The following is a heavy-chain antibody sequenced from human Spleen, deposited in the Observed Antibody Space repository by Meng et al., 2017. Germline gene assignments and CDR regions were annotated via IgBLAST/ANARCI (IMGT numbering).Heavy chain of an antibody. V-gene: IGHV1-2*02. Sequence: ASVKVSCKASGYTFTGYYMHWVRQAPGQGLEWMGWINPNSGGTNYAQKFQGRVTMTRDTSISTAYMELSRLRSDDTAVYYCARMDYGDYVIDYWGQGTRVTVSS. CDR1: GYTFTGYY. CDR3: ARMDYGDYVIDY. CDR2: INPNSGGT. D-gene: IGHD4-17*01. J-gene: IGHJ4*02.